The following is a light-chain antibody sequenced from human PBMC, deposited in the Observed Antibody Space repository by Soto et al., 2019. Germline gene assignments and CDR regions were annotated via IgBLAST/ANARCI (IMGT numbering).Light chain of an antibody. CDR1: QSVRSNF. Sequence: EIVLTQSPGTLSLSPGATATLSCRASQSVRSNFLAWYQHKPGQAPRLLLHDAYSRATGIPDRFSGSGSDRDFTLTISRLEPEDFAVYYCQQYAGSPRTFGQGTKLEIK. V-gene: IGKV3-20*01. CDR2: DAY. J-gene: IGKJ2*01. CDR3: QQYAGSPRT.